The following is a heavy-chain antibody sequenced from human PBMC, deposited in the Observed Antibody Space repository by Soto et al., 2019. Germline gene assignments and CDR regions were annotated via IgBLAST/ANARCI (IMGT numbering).Heavy chain of an antibody. V-gene: IGHV3-66*01. CDR3: ARVSLSPDYDFWSGYYRLDAFDI. Sequence: GGSLRLSCAASGFTVSSNYMSWVRQAPGKGLEWVSVIYSGGSTYYADSVKGRFTISRDNSKNTLYLQMNSLRAEDTAVYYCARVSLSPDYDFWSGYYRLDAFDIWGQGTMVTVSS. CDR2: IYSGGST. CDR1: GFTVSSNY. J-gene: IGHJ3*02. D-gene: IGHD3-3*01.